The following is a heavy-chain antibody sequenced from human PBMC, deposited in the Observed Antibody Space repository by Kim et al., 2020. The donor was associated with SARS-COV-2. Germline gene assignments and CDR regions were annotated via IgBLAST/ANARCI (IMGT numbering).Heavy chain of an antibody. V-gene: IGHV3-30*04. J-gene: IGHJ4*02. CDR2: ISYDGSNK. CDR1: GFTFSSYA. D-gene: IGHD3-16*01. CDR3: ARDLMITMAAPDY. Sequence: GGSLRLSCAASGFTFSSYAMHWVRQAPGKGLEWVAVISYDGSNKYYADSVKGRFTISRDNSKNTLYLQMNSLRAEDTAVYYCARDLMITMAAPDYWGQGTLVTVSS.